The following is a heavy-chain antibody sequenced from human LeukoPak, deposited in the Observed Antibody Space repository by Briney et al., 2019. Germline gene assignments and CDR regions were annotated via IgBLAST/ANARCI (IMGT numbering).Heavy chain of an antibody. CDR2: ISGSGGST. CDR1: GFTFSSYA. D-gene: IGHD6-19*01. V-gene: IGHV3-23*01. CDR3: AIGRAVAGTVASLPFDY. Sequence: HPGGSLRLSCAASGFTFSSYAMSWVRQAPGKGLEWVSAISGSGGSTYYADSVKGRFTISRDNSKNTLYLQMNSLRAEDTAVYYCAIGRAVAGTVASLPFDYWGQGTLVTVSS. J-gene: IGHJ4*02.